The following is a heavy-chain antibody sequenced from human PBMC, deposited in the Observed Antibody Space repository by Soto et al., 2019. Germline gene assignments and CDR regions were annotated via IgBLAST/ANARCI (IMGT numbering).Heavy chain of an antibody. CDR1: GFTFSSYA. Sequence: GGSLRLSCSASGFTFSSYAMHWVRQAPGKGLEYVSAISSNGGSTYYADSVKGRFTISRDNSKNTLYLQMSSLRAEDTAVYYCVKDPLITMIVVVSRPTRPRSAYFQHWGQGTLVTVSS. V-gene: IGHV3-64D*08. J-gene: IGHJ1*01. CDR3: VKDPLITMIVVVSRPTRPRSAYFQH. D-gene: IGHD3-22*01. CDR2: ISSNGGST.